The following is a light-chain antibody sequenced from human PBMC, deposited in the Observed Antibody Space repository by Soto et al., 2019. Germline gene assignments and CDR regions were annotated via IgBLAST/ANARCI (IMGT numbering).Light chain of an antibody. J-gene: IGKJ1*01. CDR3: QQYYSAPPT. Sequence: DIVMTQSPASVTVALGKRATISCRSSPSVLYSSNNKNYLAWYQQKSGQPPKLLIYWASTRESGVPDRFSGSGSGTDFTLTISSLQAEDVAVYYCQQYYSAPPTFGQGTKVDIK. CDR2: WAS. V-gene: IGKV4-1*01. CDR1: PSVLYSSNNKNY.